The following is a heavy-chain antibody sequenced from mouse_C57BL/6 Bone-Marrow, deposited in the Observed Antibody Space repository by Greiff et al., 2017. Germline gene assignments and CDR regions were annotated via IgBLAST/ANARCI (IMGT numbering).Heavy chain of an antibody. CDR1: GFTFSDFY. CDR2: SRNKANDYTT. CDR3: ARDALYGSSPHYFDV. D-gene: IGHD1-1*01. J-gene: IGHJ1*03. Sequence: EVHLVESGGGLVQSGRSLRLSCATSGFTFSDFYMEWVRQAPGKGLEWIAASRNKANDYTTEYSASVKGRFIVSRDTSQSILYLQMNALRAEDTAIYYCARDALYGSSPHYFDVWGTGTTVTVCS. V-gene: IGHV7-1*01.